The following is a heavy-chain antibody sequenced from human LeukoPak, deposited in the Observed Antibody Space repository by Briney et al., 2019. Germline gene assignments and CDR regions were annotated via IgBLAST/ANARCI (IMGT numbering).Heavy chain of an antibody. Sequence: PGGPLSPSCAASEFTFSSYGMSWVRQAPGKGLEWVANIKQDGSEKYYVDSVKGRFTISRDNAKNSLYLQMNSLRAEDTAVYYCARIHGGYYPLYYFDYWGQGTLVTVSS. CDR1: EFTFSSYG. V-gene: IGHV3-7*01. CDR2: IKQDGSEK. D-gene: IGHD3-22*01. CDR3: ARIHGGYYPLYYFDY. J-gene: IGHJ4*02.